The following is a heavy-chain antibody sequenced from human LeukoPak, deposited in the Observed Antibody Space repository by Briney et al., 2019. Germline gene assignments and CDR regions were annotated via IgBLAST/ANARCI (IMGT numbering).Heavy chain of an antibody. CDR2: ISGSGGST. Sequence: PGGSLRLSCAASGFTFSSHAMSWVRQAPGKGLEWVSAISGSGGSTYYADSVKGRFTISRDNSKNTLYLQMNSLRAEDTAVYYCAKAKLGYCSGGSCPPFGDVWGQGTTVTVSS. V-gene: IGHV3-23*01. J-gene: IGHJ6*02. CDR1: GFTFSSHA. CDR3: AKAKLGYCSGGSCPPFGDV. D-gene: IGHD2-15*01.